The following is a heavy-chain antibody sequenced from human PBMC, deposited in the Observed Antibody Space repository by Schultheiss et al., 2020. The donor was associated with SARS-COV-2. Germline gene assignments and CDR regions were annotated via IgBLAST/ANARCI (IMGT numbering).Heavy chain of an antibody. CDR2: ISASGYST. V-gene: IGHV3-23*01. Sequence: GGSLRLSCAASGFTFSSHWMSWVRQAPGKGLEWVSFISASGYSTKYADSVEGRFAISRDNSKNTLYLQMNSLRVEDTAVYYCARGATTTAVAEILDYWGQGNLVTVSS. J-gene: IGHJ4*02. CDR3: ARGATTTAVAEILDY. CDR1: GFTFSSHW. D-gene: IGHD6-19*01.